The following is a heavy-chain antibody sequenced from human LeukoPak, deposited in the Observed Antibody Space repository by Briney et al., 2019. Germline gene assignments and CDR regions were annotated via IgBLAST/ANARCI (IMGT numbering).Heavy chain of an antibody. CDR3: ARAYGIQLWHHFDY. D-gene: IGHD5-18*01. Sequence: ASVRVSCKTSGYTFTGYYMHWVRQAPGQGLEWMGWINPNSGATNYAQGRVTMTRDTSISTAYMELSSLRTADTAVYYCARAYGIQLWHHFDYWGQGTLVTVSS. V-gene: IGHV1-2*02. J-gene: IGHJ4*02. CDR2: INPNSGAT. CDR1: GYTFTGYY.